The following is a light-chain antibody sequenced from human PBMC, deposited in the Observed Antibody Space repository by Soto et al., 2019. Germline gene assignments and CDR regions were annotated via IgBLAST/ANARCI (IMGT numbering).Light chain of an antibody. CDR3: NSYTSGNTDV. J-gene: IGLJ1*01. V-gene: IGLV2-18*02. Sequence: QSAPTQPPPQSASPGQSVTISCTGTSSDIGSYNRVSWYQQPPGTAPKLMIYEVSNRPSGVPDRFSGSKSGNTASLTISGLQPEDEADYYCNSYTSGNTDVFGTGTKVTV. CDR1: SSDIGSYNR. CDR2: EVS.